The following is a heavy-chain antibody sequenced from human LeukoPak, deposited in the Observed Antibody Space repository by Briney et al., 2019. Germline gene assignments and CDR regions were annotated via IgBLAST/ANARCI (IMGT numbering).Heavy chain of an antibody. CDR2: ISAYNGNT. V-gene: IGHV1-18*01. CDR1: GYTFTSYG. Sequence: GASVKVSCKASGYTFTSYGISWVRQAPGQGLEWMGWISAYNGNTNYAQKLQGRVTMTTDTSTSTAYMELRSLRSDDTAVYYCARTRDRVTHYYYMDVWGKGTTVTISS. J-gene: IGHJ6*03. CDR3: ARTRDRVTHYYYMDV.